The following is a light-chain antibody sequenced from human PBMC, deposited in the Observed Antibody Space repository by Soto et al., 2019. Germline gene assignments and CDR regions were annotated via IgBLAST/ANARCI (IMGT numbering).Light chain of an antibody. CDR2: AAS. CDR1: QGIIDY. J-gene: IGKJ1*01. CDR3: QKYDTAPQP. Sequence: DIQMTQSPSSLSASVGDTVTITCRASQGIIDYLAWYQQRPGKVPKLLIYAASTLQTGVPSRFSGSGAGTDFTLTISSLQPEDVGSYYCQKYDTAPQPVGQGTRVEIK. V-gene: IGKV1-27*01.